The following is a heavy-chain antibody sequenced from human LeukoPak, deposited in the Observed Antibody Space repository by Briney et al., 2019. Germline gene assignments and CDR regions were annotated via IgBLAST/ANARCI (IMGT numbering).Heavy chain of an antibody. Sequence: NASETLSLTCTVSGDSISSGTYYWTWIRQPAGEGLEWIGRMAVNGRTNYNPSLKSRLTMSVNTSQNQFSLRLTSVTAADTAFYYCARGDYDYLSGTYSFDLWGQGIRVTVSS. CDR1: GDSISSGTYY. J-gene: IGHJ5*02. CDR3: ARGDYDYLSGTYSFDL. D-gene: IGHD3-16*01. V-gene: IGHV4-61*02. CDR2: MAVNGRT.